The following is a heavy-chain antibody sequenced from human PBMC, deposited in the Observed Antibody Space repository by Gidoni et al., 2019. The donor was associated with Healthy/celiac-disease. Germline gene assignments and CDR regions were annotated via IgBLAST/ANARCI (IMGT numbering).Heavy chain of an antibody. CDR1: GFTFSNAW. D-gene: IGHD6-19*01. CDR2: IKSKTDGGTT. J-gene: IGHJ2*01. V-gene: IGHV3-15*01. CDR3: TTVKQWLHTYWYFDL. Sequence: EVQLVESGGGLVKPGGSLRLSCAASGFTFSNAWMSWVRQAPGKGLEWFGRIKSKTDGGTTDYAAPVKGRFTISRDDSKNTLYLQMNSLKTEDTAVYYCTTVKQWLHTYWYFDLWGRGTLVTVSS.